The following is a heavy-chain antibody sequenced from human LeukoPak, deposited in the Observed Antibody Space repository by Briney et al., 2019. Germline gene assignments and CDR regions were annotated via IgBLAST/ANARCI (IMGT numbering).Heavy chain of an antibody. J-gene: IGHJ4*02. CDR2: ISGSGGST. D-gene: IGHD3-10*01. CDR1: GFTFSSYA. CDR3: ASTGWVRGYDY. Sequence: GGSLRLSCAASGFTFSSYAVSWVRQAPGKGLEWVSAISGSGGSTYYADSVKGRFTISRDNSKNTVFLQMNSLRAEDTAVYYCASTGWVRGYDYWGQGTPVTVSS. V-gene: IGHV3-23*01.